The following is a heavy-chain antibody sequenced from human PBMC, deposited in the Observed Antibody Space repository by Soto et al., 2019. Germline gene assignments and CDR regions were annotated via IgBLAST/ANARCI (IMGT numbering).Heavy chain of an antibody. CDR3: ARTYYDSSGTFQFDY. Sequence: SETLSLTCAVSGASIISSNWWSWVRQPPGKGLEWIGEIYHSGSTNYNPSLKSRVTISVDKSKNQFSLKLSSVTAADTAVYYCARTYYDSSGTFQFDYWGQGTLVTVS. J-gene: IGHJ4*02. CDR2: IYHSGST. V-gene: IGHV4-4*02. D-gene: IGHD3-22*01. CDR1: GASIISSNW.